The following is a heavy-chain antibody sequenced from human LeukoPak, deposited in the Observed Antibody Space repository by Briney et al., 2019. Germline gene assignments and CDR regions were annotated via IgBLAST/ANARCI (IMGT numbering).Heavy chain of an antibody. V-gene: IGHV4-59*01. D-gene: IGHD3-22*01. Sequence: PSETLSLTCTVSGGSISSYYWSWIRQPPGKGLEWVGYIYYSGSTNYNPSLKSRVTISVDTFKNQFSLKLSSVTAADTAVYYCHRRTYFYGSSGYYCDNWGQGTLVTVSS. CDR1: GGSISSYY. CDR3: HRRTYFYGSSGYYCDN. J-gene: IGHJ4*02. CDR2: IYYSGST.